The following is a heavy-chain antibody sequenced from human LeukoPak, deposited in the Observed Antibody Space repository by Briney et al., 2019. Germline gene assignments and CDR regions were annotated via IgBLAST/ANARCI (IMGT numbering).Heavy chain of an antibody. CDR2: INPNSGGT. D-gene: IGHD1-26*01. J-gene: IGHJ4*02. CDR1: GGTFSSYV. Sequence: VASVKVSCKASGGTFSSYVINWVRQAPGQGLEWMGWINPNSGGTNYAQKFQGRVTMTRDTSITTAYMELSRLRSDDTAVYYCARSLYSGSYYRFGYWGQGTLVTVSS. V-gene: IGHV1-2*02. CDR3: ARSLYSGSYYRFGY.